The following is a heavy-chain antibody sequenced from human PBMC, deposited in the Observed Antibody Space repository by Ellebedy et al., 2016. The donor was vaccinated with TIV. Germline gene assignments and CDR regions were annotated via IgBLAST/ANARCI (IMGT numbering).Heavy chain of an antibody. CDR2: IVVGSGST. CDR1: GFTFGTSA. D-gene: IGHD6-13*01. V-gene: IGHV1-58*01. J-gene: IGHJ4*02. Sequence: SAKVSCXASGFTFGTSALQWVRQPRGQGLEWIGWIVVGSGSTSYAQKFRDRATITRDMSTSTGYMELNSLTPDDTAVYYCAAEVPQASSWIDWGQGTLVTVSS. CDR3: AAEVPQASSWID.